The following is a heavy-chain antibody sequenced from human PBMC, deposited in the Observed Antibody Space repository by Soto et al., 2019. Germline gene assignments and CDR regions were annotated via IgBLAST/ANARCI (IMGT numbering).Heavy chain of an antibody. J-gene: IGHJ4*02. CDR1: GFTFSSYW. V-gene: IGHV3-7*01. D-gene: IGHD2-2*01. CDR3: ARVQGYCSSTSCAIDY. Sequence: GGSLRLSCAASGFTFSSYWMSWVRQAPGKGLEWVANIKQDGSEKYYVDSVKGRFTISRDNAKNSLYLQMNSLRAEDTAVYYCARVQGYCSSTSCAIDYWGQGTLVTVSS. CDR2: IKQDGSEK.